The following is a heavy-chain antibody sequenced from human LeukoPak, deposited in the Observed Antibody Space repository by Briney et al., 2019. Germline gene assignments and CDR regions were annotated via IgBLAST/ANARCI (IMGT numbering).Heavy chain of an antibody. Sequence: GGSLRLSCAASGFTFNNYIMNWVRQAPGKGLEWVSSISSSSDYIYYADSVKGRFTISRDNAKNSLYLQMNSLRAEDMAVYYCARDGDRDIVATNDYWGQGTLVTVSS. D-gene: IGHD5-12*01. V-gene: IGHV3-21*01. CDR2: ISSSSDYI. CDR3: ARDGDRDIVATNDY. CDR1: GFTFNNYI. J-gene: IGHJ4*02.